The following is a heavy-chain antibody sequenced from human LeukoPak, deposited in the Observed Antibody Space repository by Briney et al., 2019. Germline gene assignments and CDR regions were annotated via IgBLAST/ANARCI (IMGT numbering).Heavy chain of an antibody. CDR2: FDPEDGET. D-gene: IGHD2-21*02. CDR3: ATEGAYCGGDCHDAFDI. Sequence: ASVKVSCKVSGYTLTELSMHWVRQAPGKGLEWMGGFDPEDGETIYAQKLQGRVTMTEDTSTDTAYMELSSLRSEDTAVYYCATEGAYCGGDCHDAFDIWGQGTMVTVSS. V-gene: IGHV1-24*01. J-gene: IGHJ3*02. CDR1: GYTLTELS.